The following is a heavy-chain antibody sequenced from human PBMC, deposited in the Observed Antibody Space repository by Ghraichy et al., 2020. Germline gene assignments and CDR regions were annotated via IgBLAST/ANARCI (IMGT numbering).Heavy chain of an antibody. CDR2: IHNSGST. CDR1: GGSISSSY. Sequence: SETLSLTCTVSGGSISSSYWSWIRQPPGKGLEWIGYIHNSGSTNYNPSLQSRVTISIDTSRNQFSLNLRSVTAADTAVYSCAREARGYYSGWYDYWGQGTLVTVSS. D-gene: IGHD6-19*01. CDR3: AREARGYYSGWYDY. V-gene: IGHV4-59*01. J-gene: IGHJ4*02.